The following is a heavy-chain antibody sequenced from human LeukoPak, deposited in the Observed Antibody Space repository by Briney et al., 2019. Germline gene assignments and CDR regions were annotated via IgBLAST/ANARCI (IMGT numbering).Heavy chain of an antibody. CDR3: ARDYASYYYGSGSFDY. CDR2: ISSSSSTI. Sequence: GGSLRLSCAASGFTFSSYSMNWVRQAPGKGLEWVSYISSSSSTIYYADSVKVRFTISRDNAKNSLYLQMNSLRAEDTAVYYCARDYASYYYGSGSFDYWGQGTLVTVSS. V-gene: IGHV3-48*01. D-gene: IGHD3-10*01. CDR1: GFTFSSYS. J-gene: IGHJ4*02.